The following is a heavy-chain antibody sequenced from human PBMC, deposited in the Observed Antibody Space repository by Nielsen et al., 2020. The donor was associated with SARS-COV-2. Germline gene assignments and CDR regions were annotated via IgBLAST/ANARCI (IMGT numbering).Heavy chain of an antibody. J-gene: IGHJ6*02. CDR1: GYTFTSYG. CDR3: ARDRHIVVVPAAPELNYYYYGMDV. Sequence: ASVKVSCKASGYTFTSYGISWVRQAPGQGLEWMGWISAYNGNTNYAQKIQGRVTMTTDTSTSTAYMELRSLRSDDTAVYYCARDRHIVVVPAAPELNYYYYGMDVWGQGTTVTVSS. D-gene: IGHD2-2*01. V-gene: IGHV1-18*01. CDR2: ISAYNGNT.